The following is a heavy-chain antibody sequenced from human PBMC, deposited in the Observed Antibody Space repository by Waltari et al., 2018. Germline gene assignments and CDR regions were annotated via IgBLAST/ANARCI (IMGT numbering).Heavy chain of an antibody. D-gene: IGHD3-3*01. V-gene: IGHV1-69*08. CDR1: GGTFSSYT. J-gene: IGHJ5*02. CDR3: ARAGDPYYDFWSGYPNFRFDP. CDR2: IIPILGRA. Sequence: QVQLVQSGAEVKKPGSSVKVSCKASGGTFSSYTISWVRQAPGKGTAWMGRIIPILGRANYAQKFQGRVTITSDKSTSTAYMELSSLRSEDTAVYYCARAGDPYYDFWSGYPNFRFDPWGQGTLVTVSS.